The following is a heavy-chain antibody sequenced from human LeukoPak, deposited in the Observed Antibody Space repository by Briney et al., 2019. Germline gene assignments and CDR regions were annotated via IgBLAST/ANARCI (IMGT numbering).Heavy chain of an antibody. Sequence: SEALSLTCAVYGGSLSGYYWSWIRQPPGKGLEWIGEINHSGSTNYNPSLKSRVTISVDTSKNQFSLKLSSVTAADTAVYYCARGARWLRIFDYWGQGTLVTVSS. J-gene: IGHJ4*02. D-gene: IGHD5-24*01. CDR1: GGSLSGYY. CDR2: INHSGST. V-gene: IGHV4-34*01. CDR3: ARGARWLRIFDY.